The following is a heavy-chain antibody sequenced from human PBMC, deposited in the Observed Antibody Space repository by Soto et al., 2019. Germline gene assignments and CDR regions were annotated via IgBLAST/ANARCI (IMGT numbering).Heavy chain of an antibody. CDR3: AGGGVRGVITRTRDYYGMDV. D-gene: IGHD3-10*01. J-gene: IGHJ6*02. V-gene: IGHV1-2*04. CDR1: GYTFTGYY. CDR2: INPNSGGT. Sequence: ASVKVSCKASGYTFTGYYMHWVRQAPGQGLEWMGWINPNSGGTNYAQKFQGWVIMTRDTSISTAYLQWSSLKASDTAMYYCAGGGVRGVITRTRDYYGMDVWGQGTTVTVSS.